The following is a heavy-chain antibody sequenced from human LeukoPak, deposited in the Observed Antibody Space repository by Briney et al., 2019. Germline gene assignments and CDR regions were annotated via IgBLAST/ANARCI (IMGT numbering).Heavy chain of an antibody. D-gene: IGHD4-17*01. Sequence: GGPLRLSCAASGFTFSSYAMSWVRQAPGKGLQWVSAISYNGAGTFYADSVKGRFTISRDNSKNTLYLQMNSLRAEDTAVYYCAKIHLTTDNFDCWGQGTLVTVSS. CDR1: GFTFSSYA. CDR3: AKIHLTTDNFDC. CDR2: ISYNGAGT. J-gene: IGHJ4*02. V-gene: IGHV3-23*01.